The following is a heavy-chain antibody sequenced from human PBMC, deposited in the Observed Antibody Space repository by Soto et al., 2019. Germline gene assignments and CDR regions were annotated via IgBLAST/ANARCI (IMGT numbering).Heavy chain of an antibody. J-gene: IGHJ4*02. D-gene: IGHD6-19*01. CDR2: IYYSGST. CDR3: ARHVAVAGLYYFDY. V-gene: IGHV4-39*01. Sequence: QLQLQESGPGLVKPSETLSLTCTVSGGFINSGRHYWGWIRQPPGKGLEWIANIYYSGSTHYNPSLKSRVTISVDTSKNQFSLKLSSVTAADTAVYYCARHVAVAGLYYFDYWGQGTLVTVSS. CDR1: GGFINSGRHY.